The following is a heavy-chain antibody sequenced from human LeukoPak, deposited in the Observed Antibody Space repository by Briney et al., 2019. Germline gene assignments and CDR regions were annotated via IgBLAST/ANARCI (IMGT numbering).Heavy chain of an antibody. CDR1: EYIFTSYW. J-gene: IGHJ6*02. CDR2: IYPGDSDN. CDR3: ARHVPPLDV. V-gene: IGHV5-51*01. Sequence: PGESLKISCKGSEYIFTSYWIGWVRQLRGKRLEWMRIIYPGDSDNRYSPSFQGQVTISADKYISAAYLQWSSLKGSDTAMYYCARHVPPLDVWGQGTTVTVSS.